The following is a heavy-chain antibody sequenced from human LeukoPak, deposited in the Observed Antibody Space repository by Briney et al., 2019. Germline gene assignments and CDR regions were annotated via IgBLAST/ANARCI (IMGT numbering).Heavy chain of an antibody. V-gene: IGHV4-59*01. D-gene: IGHD3-10*01. J-gene: IGHJ5*02. CDR1: GGSISSYY. CDR3: ARDRGGFDP. Sequence: PSETLSLTCTVSGGSISSYYWSWIRQPPGKGLEWIGYIYYSGSTNYNPSLKSRVTISVDTSKNQFSLKLSSVTAADTAVYYCARDRGGFDPWGQGTLVTVPS. CDR2: IYYSGST.